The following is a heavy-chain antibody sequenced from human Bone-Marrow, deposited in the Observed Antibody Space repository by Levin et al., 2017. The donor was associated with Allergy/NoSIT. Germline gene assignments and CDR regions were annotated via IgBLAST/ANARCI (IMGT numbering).Heavy chain of an antibody. CDR1: GYSFTNYW. J-gene: IGHJ3*02. CDR3: ARHYGGNSFRFRAFDI. D-gene: IGHD4-23*01. Sequence: SGESLKISCKGSGYSFTNYWITWVRQMPGKGLEWMGRIDPSDSYTDYSPSFQGHVTISADKSISTAYLQWSSLKASDTAMYYCARHYGGNSFRFRAFDIWGQGTLVTVSS. CDR2: IDPSDSYT. V-gene: IGHV5-10-1*01.